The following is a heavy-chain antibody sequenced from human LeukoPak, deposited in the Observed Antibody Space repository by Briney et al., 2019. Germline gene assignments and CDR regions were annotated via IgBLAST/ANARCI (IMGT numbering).Heavy chain of an antibody. V-gene: IGHV1-24*01. J-gene: IGHJ6*02. Sequence: EDGETIYAQKFQGRVTMTEDTSTDTAYMEPSSLRSEDTAVYYCAAITPGGPRYYYYYGMDVWGQGTTVTVSS. D-gene: IGHD5-24*01. CDR3: AAITPGGPRYYYYYGMDV. CDR2: EDGET.